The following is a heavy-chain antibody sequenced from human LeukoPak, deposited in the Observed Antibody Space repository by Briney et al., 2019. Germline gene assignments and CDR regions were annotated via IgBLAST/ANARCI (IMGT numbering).Heavy chain of an antibody. V-gene: IGHV3-23*01. CDR1: GFIFSNYA. CDR3: AKSTYGSSWDFDY. J-gene: IGHJ4*02. Sequence: GGSLRLSCAASGAASGFIFSNYAMNWVRQAPGKGLEWGSAISGSGGSTYYADSVKGRFTISRDNSKKTLYLQMNSLRAEDTAVYYCAKSTYGSSWDFDYWGQGTLVTVSS. D-gene: IGHD6-13*01. CDR2: ISGSGGST.